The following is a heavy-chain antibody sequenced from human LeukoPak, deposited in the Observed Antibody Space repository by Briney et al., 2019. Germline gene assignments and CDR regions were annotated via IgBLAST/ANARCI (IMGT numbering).Heavy chain of an antibody. CDR1: GFTFTNSA. D-gene: IGHD6-25*01. V-gene: IGHV1-58*02. CDR2: IVVGSGNT. CDR3: AAVLAAAAP. Sequence: SVKVSCKASGFTFTNSAMQWVRQARGRRLEWIGWIVVGSGNTNYAQRFQERVTITRDMSASTAYMELSSLRPEDTAVYYCAAVLAAAAPWGQGTLVTVSS. J-gene: IGHJ5*02.